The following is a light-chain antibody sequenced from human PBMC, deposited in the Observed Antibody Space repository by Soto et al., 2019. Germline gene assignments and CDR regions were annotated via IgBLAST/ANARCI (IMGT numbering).Light chain of an antibody. CDR2: VAS. J-gene: IGKJ4*01. CDR3: QQSFSTPQT. Sequence: DIQMTQSPSSLSASVGDRVTITCLASQSINIYLSWYQQKPGKAPKLLINVASTLQGGVPSRFSGSGSGTDFTLAISSLQPEDSATYYCQQSFSTPQTFGGGTKVDI. V-gene: IGKV1-39*01. CDR1: QSINIY.